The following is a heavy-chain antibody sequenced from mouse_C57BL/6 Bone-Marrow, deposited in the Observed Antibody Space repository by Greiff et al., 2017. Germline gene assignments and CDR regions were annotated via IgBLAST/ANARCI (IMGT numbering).Heavy chain of an antibody. CDR3: ARNPLYYGNYVSYYYAMHY. J-gene: IGHJ4*01. D-gene: IGHD2-1*01. CDR2: IWSGGST. CDR1: GFSLTSYG. V-gene: IGHV2-2*01. Sequence: VQLQQSGPGLVQPSQSLSITCTVSGFSLTSYGVHWVRQSPGKGLEWLGVIWSGGSTDYNAAFISRLSISKDNSKSQVFFKMNSLQADDTAIYYCARNPLYYGNYVSYYYAMHYWGQGTSVTVSS.